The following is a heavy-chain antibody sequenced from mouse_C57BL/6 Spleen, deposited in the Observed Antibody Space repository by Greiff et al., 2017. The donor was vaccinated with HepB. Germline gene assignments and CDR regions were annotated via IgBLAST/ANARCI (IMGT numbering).Heavy chain of an antibody. V-gene: IGHV1-42*01. CDR1: GYSFTGYY. Sequence: EVKLQESGPELVKPGASVKISCKASGYSFTGYYMNWVKQSPEKSLEWIGEINPSTGGTTYNQKFKAKATLTVDKSSSTAYMQLKSLTSEDSAVYYCARGYYGSPSMDYWGQGTSVTVSS. CDR2: INPSTGGT. D-gene: IGHD1-1*01. J-gene: IGHJ4*01. CDR3: ARGYYGSPSMDY.